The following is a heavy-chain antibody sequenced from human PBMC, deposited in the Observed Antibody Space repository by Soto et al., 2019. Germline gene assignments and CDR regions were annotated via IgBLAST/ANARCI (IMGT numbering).Heavy chain of an antibody. Sequence: GGSLRLSCAASGFTFSSYSMNWVRQAPGKGLEWVSCIIGSGDTTYYADSVKGRFTISRDKSKTTLYLQMNSLRAEDTAMYYCAKEGGYSFGPGNYYGMDVWGQGTTVTVSS. J-gene: IGHJ6*01. CDR3: AKEGGYSFGPGNYYGMDV. V-gene: IGHV3-23*01. CDR1: GFTFSSYS. CDR2: IIGSGDTT. D-gene: IGHD5-18*01.